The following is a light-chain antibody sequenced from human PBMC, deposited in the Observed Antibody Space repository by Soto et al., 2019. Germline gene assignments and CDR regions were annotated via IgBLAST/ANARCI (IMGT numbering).Light chain of an antibody. J-gene: IGLJ2*01. CDR2: GNS. CDR1: SSNIGAGYD. CDR3: QSYDSSLSGSVV. Sequence: QSVLTQSPSVSGAPGQRGTLSCTGSSSNIGAGYDVHWYQQLPGTAPKLLIYGNSNRPSGVPDRFSGSKSGTSASLAITGLQAEDEADYYCQSYDSSLSGSVVVGGGTKLTVL. V-gene: IGLV1-40*01.